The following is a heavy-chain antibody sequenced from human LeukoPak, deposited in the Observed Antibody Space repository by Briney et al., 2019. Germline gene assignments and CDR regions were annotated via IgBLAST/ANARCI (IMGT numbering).Heavy chain of an antibody. Sequence: PSETLSLTCTVSGGSISGGDYYWSWIRQPPGKGLEWIGYIYYSGSTYYNPSLKSRVTISVDTSKNQFSLKLSSVTAADTAVYYCARRHYYDSSGYYYDYFDYWGQGTLVTVSS. CDR2: IYYSGST. V-gene: IGHV4-30-4*08. CDR1: GGSISGGDYY. D-gene: IGHD3-22*01. J-gene: IGHJ4*02. CDR3: ARRHYYDSSGYYYDYFDY.